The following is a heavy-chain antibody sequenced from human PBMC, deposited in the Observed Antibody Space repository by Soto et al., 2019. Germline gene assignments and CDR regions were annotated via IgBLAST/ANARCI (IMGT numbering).Heavy chain of an antibody. V-gene: IGHV3-23*01. CDR2: ISGSGDST. CDR3: ARRSSGWYFDY. Sequence: EVQLLESGGGLVQPGGSLRLSCAASGFTFSGYAMNWVRQAPGKGLEWVSVISGSGDSTYYADSVKGRFTISRDNSKNTLDLQMNSMRAEDTAVYYCARRSSGWYFDYCGQGTLVTVSS. D-gene: IGHD6-19*01. CDR1: GFTFSGYA. J-gene: IGHJ4*02.